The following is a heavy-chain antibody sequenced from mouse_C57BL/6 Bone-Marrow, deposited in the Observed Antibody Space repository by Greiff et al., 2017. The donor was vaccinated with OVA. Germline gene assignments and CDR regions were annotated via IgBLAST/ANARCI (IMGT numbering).Heavy chain of an antibody. V-gene: IGHV1-42*01. J-gene: IGHJ4*01. D-gene: IGHD1-1*01. CDR3: ASYSSPYAMDY. CDR2: INPSTGGT. CDR1: GYSFTGYY. Sequence: VQLVESGPELVKPGASVKISCKASGYSFTGYYMNWVKQSPEKSLEWIGEINPSTGGTTYNQKFKAKATLTVDKSSSTAYMQLKSLTSEDSAVYYCASYSSPYAMDYWGQGTSVTVSS.